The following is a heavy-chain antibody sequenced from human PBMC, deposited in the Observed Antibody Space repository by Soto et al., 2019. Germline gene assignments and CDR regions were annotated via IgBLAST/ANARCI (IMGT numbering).Heavy chain of an antibody. V-gene: IGHV4-59*08. CDR1: GGSISSYY. CDR2: IYYSGST. CDR3: ARVGAIYCRGGSCFGFDP. J-gene: IGHJ5*02. Sequence: SEILSLTCTVSGGSISSYYWSWIRQPPGKGLEWVGYIYYSGSTNYNPSLKSRVTISVDTSKNQFSLKLSSVTAADTAVYYCARVGAIYCRGGSCFGFDPWGQGTLVTVSS. D-gene: IGHD2-15*01.